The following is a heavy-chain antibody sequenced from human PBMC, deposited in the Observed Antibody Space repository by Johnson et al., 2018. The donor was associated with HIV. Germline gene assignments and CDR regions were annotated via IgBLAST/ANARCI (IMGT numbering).Heavy chain of an antibody. CDR2: IYSGGNT. CDR1: GFTVSSNY. V-gene: IGHV3-66*01. Sequence: VQLVESGGGLVQPGGSLRLSCAASGFTVSSNYMSWVRQAPGQGLEWVSVIYSGGNTYYADPVKGRFTISRDNSKNTLYLQMNSLRVEDTAVYYCARERGISGGFDFWGQGTRVSVSS. J-gene: IGHJ3*01. D-gene: IGHD2-15*01. CDR3: ARERGISGGFDF.